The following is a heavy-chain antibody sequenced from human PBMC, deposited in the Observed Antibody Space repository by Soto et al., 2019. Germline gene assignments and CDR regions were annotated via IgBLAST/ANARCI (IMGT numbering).Heavy chain of an antibody. CDR3: ARVGTANPRGYYFDY. CDR2: IIPIFGTA. V-gene: IGHV1-69*13. J-gene: IGHJ4*02. D-gene: IGHD5-18*01. Sequence: GASVKVSCKASGGTFSSYAISWVLQAPGQGLEWMGGIIPIFGTANYAQKFQGRVTITADESTSTAYMELSSLRSEDTAVYYCARVGTANPRGYYFDYWGQGTLVTVSS. CDR1: GGTFSSYA.